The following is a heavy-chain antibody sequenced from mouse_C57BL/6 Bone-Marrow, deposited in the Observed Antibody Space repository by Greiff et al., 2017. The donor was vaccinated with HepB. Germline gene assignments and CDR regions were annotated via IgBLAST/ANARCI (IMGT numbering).Heavy chain of an antibody. CDR1: GYTFTSYW. D-gene: IGHD1-1*01. Sequence: QVQLQQPGAELVKPGASVKMSCKASGYTFTSYWITWVKQRPGQGLEWIGDIYPGSGSTNYNEKFKSKATLTVDTSSSTAYMQHSSLTSEDSAVYYCARRGPYYGSSNWYFDVWGTGTTVTVSS. V-gene: IGHV1-55*01. CDR3: ARRGPYYGSSNWYFDV. CDR2: IYPGSGST. J-gene: IGHJ1*03.